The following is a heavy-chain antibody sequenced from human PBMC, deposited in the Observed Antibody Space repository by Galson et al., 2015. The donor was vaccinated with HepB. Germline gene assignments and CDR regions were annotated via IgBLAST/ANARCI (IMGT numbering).Heavy chain of an antibody. D-gene: IGHD2-2*03. J-gene: IGHJ4*02. CDR2: FDPEDGET. Sequence: SVKVSCKVSGYTLTELSMHWVRQAPGKGLEWMGGFDPEDGETIYAQKFQGRVTMTEDTSTDTAYMELSSLRSEDTAVYYCATGVDIVVVPAAFDYWGQGTLVTVSS. CDR1: GYTLTELS. V-gene: IGHV1-24*01. CDR3: ATGVDIVVVPAAFDY.